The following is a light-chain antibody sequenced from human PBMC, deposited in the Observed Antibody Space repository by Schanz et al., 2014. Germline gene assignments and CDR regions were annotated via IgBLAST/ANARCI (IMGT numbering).Light chain of an antibody. CDR2: GAS. CDR1: QSVSSSY. J-gene: IGKJ3*01. CDR3: QQYYSYPPFT. V-gene: IGKV3-15*01. Sequence: EIVLTQSPATLSVSPGERATLSCRASQSVSSSYLAWYQQRPGQAPRLLIYGASTRATGIPARFSGSGSGTDFTLTISCLQSEDFATYYCQQYYSYPPFTFGPGTKVDIK.